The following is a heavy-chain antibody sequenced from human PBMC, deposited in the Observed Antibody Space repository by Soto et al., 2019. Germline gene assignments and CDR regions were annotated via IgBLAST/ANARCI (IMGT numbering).Heavy chain of an antibody. Sequence: EVQVVESGGGLVQPGGSQRLSYATSKFTFSAYAMTWVRQAPGEGLEWVSSISGSGGGTSYADSVKGRFSISRDNSKNTLYLRMNSLRVEDTAVYYCTRDPNGDHIGAFDFWGQGIVVTVSS. D-gene: IGHD4-17*01. V-gene: IGHV3-23*04. CDR2: ISGSGGGT. J-gene: IGHJ3*01. CDR3: TRDPNGDHIGAFDF. CDR1: KFTFSAYA.